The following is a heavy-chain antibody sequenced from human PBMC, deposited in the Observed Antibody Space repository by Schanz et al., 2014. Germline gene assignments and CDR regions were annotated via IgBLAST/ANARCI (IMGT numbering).Heavy chain of an antibody. CDR2: ISYDGRNK. J-gene: IGHJ5*02. D-gene: IGHD2-21*01. CDR3: ARDVEGYDGGGGGFDP. Sequence: QVQLLQFGGGVVQPGRSLRLSCAASGFTFSSYAMHWVRQAPGKGLEWVAVISYDGRNKYYADSVKGRFTISRDNSKNTLYLQMNSLRAEDTAVYYCARDVEGYDGGGGGFDPWGQGTLVTVSS. V-gene: IGHV3-30-3*01. CDR1: GFTFSSYA.